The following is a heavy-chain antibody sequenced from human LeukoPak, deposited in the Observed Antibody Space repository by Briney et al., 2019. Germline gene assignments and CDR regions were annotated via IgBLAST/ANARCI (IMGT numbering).Heavy chain of an antibody. Sequence: ASVKVSCKASGYTFTGYYMHWVRQAPGQGLEWMGRINPNSGGTNYAQKFQGRVTMTRDTSISTAYMELSRLRSDDTAVYYCASYYYDSSGSISRNYYYGMDVWGQGTTVTVSS. CDR3: ASYYYDSSGSISRNYYYGMDV. D-gene: IGHD3-22*01. CDR1: GYTFTGYY. J-gene: IGHJ6*02. V-gene: IGHV1-2*06. CDR2: INPNSGGT.